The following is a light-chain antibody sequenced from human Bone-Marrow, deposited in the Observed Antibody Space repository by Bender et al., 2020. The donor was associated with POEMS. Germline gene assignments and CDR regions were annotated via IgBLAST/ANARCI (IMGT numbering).Light chain of an antibody. J-gene: IGLJ3*02. CDR3: SSYTSSSALGV. CDR1: SSDIGGYNY. V-gene: IGLV2-14*03. Sequence: QSALTQPASVSGSPGQSITISCTGTSSDIGGYNYVSWYQHHPGKAPKLMIYDVSYRPSGVSNRFSGSKSGNTASLTISGLQAEDEAYYYCSSYTSSSALGVFGGGTKLTVL. CDR2: DVS.